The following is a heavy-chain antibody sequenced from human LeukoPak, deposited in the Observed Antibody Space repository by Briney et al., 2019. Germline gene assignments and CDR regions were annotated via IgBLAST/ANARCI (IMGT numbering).Heavy chain of an antibody. CDR1: GDSISPYY. CDR2: IYSSGST. Sequence: SETLSLTCTVSGDSISPYYWSWVRQPPGKGLEWIGYIYSSGSTNYNPSVKTRVTISAGTSKNQFSLKLNSVTAADTAVYFCAGSAPSYFVAFSFWGQGTLVTVSS. J-gene: IGHJ4*02. CDR3: AGSAPSYFVAFSF. V-gene: IGHV4-59*12. D-gene: IGHD2-15*01.